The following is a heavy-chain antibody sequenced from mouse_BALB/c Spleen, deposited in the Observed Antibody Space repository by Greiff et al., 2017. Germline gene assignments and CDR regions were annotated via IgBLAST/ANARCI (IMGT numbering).Heavy chain of an antibody. V-gene: IGHV2-2*02. Sequence: VQLQESGPGLVQPSQSLSITCTVSGFSLTSYGVHWVRQSPGKGLEWLGVIWSGGSTDYNAAFISRLSISKDNSKSQVFFKMNSLQANDTAIYYCARSLYYYGSSYYAMDYWGQGTSVTVSS. CDR2: IWSGGST. CDR1: GFSLTSYG. CDR3: ARSLYYYGSSYYAMDY. J-gene: IGHJ4*01. D-gene: IGHD1-1*01.